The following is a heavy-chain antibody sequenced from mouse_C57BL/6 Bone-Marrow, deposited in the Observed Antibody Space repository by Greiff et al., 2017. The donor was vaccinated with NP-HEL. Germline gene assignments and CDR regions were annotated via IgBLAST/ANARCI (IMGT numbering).Heavy chain of an antibody. CDR2: IYPRSGNT. CDR3: ARQDGYYDFEV. V-gene: IGHV1-81*01. J-gene: IGHJ1*03. Sequence: QVQLQQSGAELARPGASVKLSCKASGYTFTSYGISWVTQRTGQGFEWIGEIYPRSGNTSYNEKFKGKATLTADKSSSTAYMELRSLTSEDSAVYFCARQDGYYDFEVWGTGTTVTVSS. CDR1: GYTFTSYG. D-gene: IGHD2-3*01.